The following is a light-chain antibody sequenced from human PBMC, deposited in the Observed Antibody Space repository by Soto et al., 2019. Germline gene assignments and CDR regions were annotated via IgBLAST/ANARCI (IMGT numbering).Light chain of an antibody. V-gene: IGKV1-33*01. CDR1: QVISNY. CDR3: QQYENLPYT. CDR2: DIS. Sequence: DIPMTQSASSLSASVGDRVTITCQASQVISNYLNWYQQKPGKAPKLLIYDISTLEIGVPSRFSGSGSGTVFTFTITGLQPEDIATYYCQQYENLPYTFGQGTKLEI. J-gene: IGKJ2*01.